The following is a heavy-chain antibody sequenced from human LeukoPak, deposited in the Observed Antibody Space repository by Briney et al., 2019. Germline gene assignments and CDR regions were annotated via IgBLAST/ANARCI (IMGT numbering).Heavy chain of an antibody. CDR2: ITGSGEIS. D-gene: IGHD2-21*02. J-gene: IGHJ4*02. CDR1: GFTFISYG. V-gene: IGHV3-48*01. CDR3: SRENAVATGALDY. Sequence: GGSLRLSSAASGFTFISYGISWLRQAPGKGLEWVSHITGSGEISHYADSVQGRFTISRDNANNSLYLQMNSLRAEDTAVYYCSRENAVATGALDYGGRGTLVTVSS.